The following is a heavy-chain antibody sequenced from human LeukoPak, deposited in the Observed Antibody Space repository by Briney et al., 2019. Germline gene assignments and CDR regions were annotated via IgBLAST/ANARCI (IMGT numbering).Heavy chain of an antibody. CDR3: ARSIAVAGKVNYFDY. D-gene: IGHD6-19*01. CDR2: IYTSGST. V-gene: IGHV4-4*07. Sequence: SETLSLTCTVSGGSISSYYWSWIRQPAGKGLEWIGRIYTSGSTNYNPSLKSRVTMSVHTSKNQFSLKLSSVTAADTAVYYCARSIAVAGKVNYFDYWGQGTLVTVSS. CDR1: GGSISSYY. J-gene: IGHJ4*02.